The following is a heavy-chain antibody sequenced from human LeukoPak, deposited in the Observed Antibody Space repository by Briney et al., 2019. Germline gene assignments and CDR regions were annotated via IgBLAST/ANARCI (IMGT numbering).Heavy chain of an antibody. CDR2: ISSSSSYI. CDR3: AREDTAMVIPFDY. Sequence: GGSLRLSCAASGFTFSSYSMNWVRQAPGKGLEWVSSISSSSSYIYYADPVKGRFTTSRDNTKNSLYLQMNSLRAEDTAVYYCAREDTAMVIPFDYWGQGTLVTVSS. J-gene: IGHJ4*02. CDR1: GFTFSSYS. D-gene: IGHD5-18*01. V-gene: IGHV3-21*01.